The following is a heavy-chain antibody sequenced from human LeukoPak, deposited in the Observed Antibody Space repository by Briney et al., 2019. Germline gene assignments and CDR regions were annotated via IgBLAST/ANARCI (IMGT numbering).Heavy chain of an antibody. J-gene: IGHJ4*02. Sequence: ASVKFSCKASGYTFTIYGISWVRRAPGQGLEWMGWISAFNGNTHYAQKLQGRVTMTTDTSTSTVYMELRSLRSDDTAVYYCARGAPPRRNYDSRGYYSYYFDYWGQGTLVTVSS. CDR1: GYTFTIYG. V-gene: IGHV1-18*01. CDR2: ISAFNGNT. CDR3: ARGAPPRRNYDSRGYYSYYFDY. D-gene: IGHD3-22*01.